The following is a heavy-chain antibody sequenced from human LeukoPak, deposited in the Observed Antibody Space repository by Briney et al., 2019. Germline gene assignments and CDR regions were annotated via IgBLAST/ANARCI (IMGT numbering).Heavy chain of an antibody. Sequence: GASVKVSFKASGYTFGGYYIHWVRQAPGQGLEWMGWINPNSGGTIYAQKFQGRVTMTRDTSISTAYMDLSRLRSDDTAVYYCARGPHDYGDYWGQGTLVTVSS. V-gene: IGHV1-2*02. CDR1: GYTFGGYY. CDR2: INPNSGGT. CDR3: ARGPHDYGDY. J-gene: IGHJ4*02.